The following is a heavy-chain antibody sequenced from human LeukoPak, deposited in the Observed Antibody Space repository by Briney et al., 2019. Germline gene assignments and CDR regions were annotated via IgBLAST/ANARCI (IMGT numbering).Heavy chain of an antibody. Sequence: GESLKISCKGSGYSFTSYWIGWVRQMPGKGLEWMGIIYPGDSDTRYSPSFQGQVTISADKSISTAYLQWSSLKASDTAMYYCARLSPPGWEPYGAFDIWGQGTMVTVSS. CDR3: ARLSPPGWEPYGAFDI. V-gene: IGHV5-51*01. J-gene: IGHJ3*02. CDR1: GYSFTSYW. D-gene: IGHD1-26*01. CDR2: IYPGDSDT.